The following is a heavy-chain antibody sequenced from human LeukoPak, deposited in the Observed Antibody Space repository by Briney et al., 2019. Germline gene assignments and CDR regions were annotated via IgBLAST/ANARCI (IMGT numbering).Heavy chain of an antibody. CDR2: IYRGDSDT. J-gene: IGHJ4*02. V-gene: IGHV5-51*01. Sequence: GAPLKISCKGSGYSFTSYWIGWVRQLPGKVLEWMEIIYRGDSDTRYSPSFQGQVTISADKSISTAYLQWSSLKAAHTAMYYCARYCSGGSGHVQGDYWGQGTLVPVSS. CDR3: ARYCSGGSGHVQGDY. CDR1: GYSFTSYW. D-gene: IGHD2-15*01.